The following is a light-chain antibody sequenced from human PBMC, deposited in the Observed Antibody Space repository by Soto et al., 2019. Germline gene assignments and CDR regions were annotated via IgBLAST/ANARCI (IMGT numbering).Light chain of an antibody. Sequence: IVLTQSPGTLSLSPWERATLSCRASQSVSSSYLAWYQQKPGQAPRLLIYGASSRATGIPARFSGSGSGTDFTLTISSLEPEDFAVYYCQQRSNWPPVRTFGQGTKVDIK. CDR1: QSVSSSY. V-gene: IGKV3D-20*02. CDR3: QQRSNWPPVRT. J-gene: IGKJ1*01. CDR2: GAS.